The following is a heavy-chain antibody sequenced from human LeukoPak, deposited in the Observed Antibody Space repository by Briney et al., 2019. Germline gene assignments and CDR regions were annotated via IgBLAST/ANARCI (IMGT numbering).Heavy chain of an antibody. J-gene: IGHJ4*02. D-gene: IGHD4-23*01. CDR2: IYYSGST. V-gene: IGHV4-39*07. CDR3: ASSVYGGNSGVGNY. Sequence: SETLSLTCTVSGGSISSSSYYWGWIRQPPGKGLEWIGSIYYSGSTYYNPSLKSRVTISVDTSKNQFSLKLSSVTAADTAVYYCASSVYGGNSGVGNYWGQGTLVTVSS. CDR1: GGSISSSSYY.